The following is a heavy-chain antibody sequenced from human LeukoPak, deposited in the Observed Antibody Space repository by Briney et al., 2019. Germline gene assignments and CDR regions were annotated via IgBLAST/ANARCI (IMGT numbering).Heavy chain of an antibody. CDR2: IKSKTDGGTT. CDR3: ARARYSSGWYPSCDY. Sequence: KPGGSLRLSCAASGFTFSNAWMNWVRQAPGKGLEWVGRIKSKTDGGTTDYAAPVKGRFTISRDDSKNTLYLQMNSLRAEDTAVYYCARARYSSGWYPSCDYWGQGTLVTVSS. CDR1: GFTFSNAW. J-gene: IGHJ4*02. V-gene: IGHV3-15*07. D-gene: IGHD6-19*01.